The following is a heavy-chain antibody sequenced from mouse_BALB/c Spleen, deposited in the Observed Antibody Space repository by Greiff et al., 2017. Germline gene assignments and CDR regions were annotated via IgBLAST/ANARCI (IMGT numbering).Heavy chain of an antibody. CDR2: IRNKANGYTT. V-gene: IGHV7-3*02. D-gene: IGHD2-14*01. Sequence: EVKLVESGGGLVQPGGSLRLSCATSGFTFTDYYMSWVRQPPGKALEWLGFIRNKANGYTTEYSASVKGRFTISRDNSPSILYLQMNTLRAEDSATYYGARDGRYDEATGWLAYWGQGTLVTVSA. CDR3: ARDGRYDEATGWLAY. CDR1: GFTFTDYY. J-gene: IGHJ3*01.